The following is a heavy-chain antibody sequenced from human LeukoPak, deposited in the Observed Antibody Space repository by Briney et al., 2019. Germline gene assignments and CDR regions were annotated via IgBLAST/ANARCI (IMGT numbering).Heavy chain of an antibody. CDR2: INSRSTHT. CDR1: GFTFSSDA. D-gene: IGHD2-15*01. V-gene: IGHV3-21*01. CDR3: ARGGGSFSY. Sequence: GGSLRPSCAGSGFTFSSDAMNWVRQAPGKGLEWVSSINSRSTHTAYADSVKGRFTISRDNGNNSLFLQMNSLGVDDTAIYFCARGGGSFSYWGQGVRVTVSS. J-gene: IGHJ4*02.